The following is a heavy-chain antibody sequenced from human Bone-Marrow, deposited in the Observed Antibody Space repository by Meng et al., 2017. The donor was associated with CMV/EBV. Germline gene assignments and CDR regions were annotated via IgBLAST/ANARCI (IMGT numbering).Heavy chain of an antibody. Sequence: GESLKISCAASGFTFSSYAMSWVRQAPGKGLEWVSAISGSGGSTYYADSVKGRFTISRDNSKNTLYLQMNSLRADDTAVYYCAKRGSVVVVIKGAFDIWGQGPMVTVSS. CDR3: AKRGSVVVVIKGAFDI. D-gene: IGHD3-22*01. CDR1: GFTFSSYA. V-gene: IGHV3-23*01. CDR2: ISGSGGST. J-gene: IGHJ3*02.